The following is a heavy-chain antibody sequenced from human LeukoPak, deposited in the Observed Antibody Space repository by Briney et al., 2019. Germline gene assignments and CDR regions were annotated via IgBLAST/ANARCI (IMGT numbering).Heavy chain of an antibody. CDR2: IWYDGSNK. J-gene: IGHJ4*02. D-gene: IGHD6-19*01. CDR3: ARYTTGHGFDF. V-gene: IGHV3-33*01. Sequence: GGSLRLSCAASGFTFSSYGMHWVRQAPGKGLEWVAVIWYDGSNKYYADSVKGRFTISRDNSRNTLYLQMNSLRAEDTAVYYCARYTTGHGFDFWGQGTLVTVSS. CDR1: GFTFSSYG.